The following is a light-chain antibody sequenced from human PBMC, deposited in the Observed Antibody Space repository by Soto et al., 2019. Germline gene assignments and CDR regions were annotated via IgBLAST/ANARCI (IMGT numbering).Light chain of an antibody. CDR1: SSDVGGSNY. CDR2: DVT. J-gene: IGLJ2*01. V-gene: IGLV2-11*01. CDR3: CSYAGSYTLL. Sequence: QSVLTQPRSVSGSPGQSVTISCTGTSSDVGGSNYVSWYQQHPGKTPKLMIYDVTKRPSGVPDRFSGSKSGNTASLTISGLQAEDEADYYCCSYAGSYTLLFGGGTKLT.